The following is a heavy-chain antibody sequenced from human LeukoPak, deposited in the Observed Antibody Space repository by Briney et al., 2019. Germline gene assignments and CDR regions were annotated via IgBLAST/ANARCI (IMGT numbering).Heavy chain of an antibody. CDR3: VRLAQCVGSSCFAVHF. V-gene: IGHV4-38-2*01. CDR1: GYSISSGYY. D-gene: IGHD2-2*01. J-gene: IGHJ4*02. CDR2: MYHSGST. Sequence: SEILSLTCEVSGYSISSGYYWGWIRQPPGKGLEGVGSMYHSGSTYYNPSLQRRVTLSADTSNNQFSLRLTSVTAADTAVYYCVRLAQCVGSSCFAVHFWGQGTLVHVS.